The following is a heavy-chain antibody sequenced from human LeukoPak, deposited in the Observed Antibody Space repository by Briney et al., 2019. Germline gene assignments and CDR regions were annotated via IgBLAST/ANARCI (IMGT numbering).Heavy chain of an antibody. J-gene: IGHJ4*02. CDR1: GFTFSSYA. Sequence: GGSLRLSCAASGFTFSSYAMHWVRQAPGKGLEWVAVISYDGSNKYYADSVKGRFTISRDNSKNTLYLQMNSLRAEDTAVYYCARDETDSGYDPSDYWGQGTLVTVSS. CDR3: ARDETDSGYDPSDY. CDR2: ISYDGSNK. D-gene: IGHD5-12*01. V-gene: IGHV3-30*04.